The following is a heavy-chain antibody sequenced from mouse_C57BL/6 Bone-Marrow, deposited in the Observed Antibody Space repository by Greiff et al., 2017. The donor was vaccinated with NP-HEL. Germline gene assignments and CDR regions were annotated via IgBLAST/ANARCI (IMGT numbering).Heavy chain of an antibody. CDR2: ISSGGDYI. D-gene: IGHD2-4*01. CDR3: TRGLRHHAMDY. V-gene: IGHV5-9-1*02. J-gene: IGHJ4*01. Sequence: EVMLVESGEGLVKPGGSLKLSCAASGFTFSSYAMSWVRQTPEKRLEWVADISSGGDYIYYADTVKGRFTISRDNARNTLYLQMSSLKSEDTAMYYCTRGLRHHAMDYWGQGTSVTVSS. CDR1: GFTFSSYA.